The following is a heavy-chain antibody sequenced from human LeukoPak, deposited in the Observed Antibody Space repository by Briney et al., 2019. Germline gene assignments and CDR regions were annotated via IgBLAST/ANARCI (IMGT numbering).Heavy chain of an antibody. CDR1: GYTFTSYG. CDR2: MNPNSGNT. CDR3: ARGFYYESSGAGDY. Sequence: ASVKVSCKASGYTFTSYGISWVRQAPGQGLEWMGWMNPNSGNTGYAQKFQGRVTMTRNTSISTAYMELSSLRSEDTAVYYCARGFYYESSGAGDYWGQGTLVTVSS. V-gene: IGHV1-8*02. D-gene: IGHD3-22*01. J-gene: IGHJ4*02.